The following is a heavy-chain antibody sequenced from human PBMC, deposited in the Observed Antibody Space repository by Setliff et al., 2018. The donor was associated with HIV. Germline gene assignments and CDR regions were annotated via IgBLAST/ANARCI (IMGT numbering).Heavy chain of an antibody. J-gene: IGHJ5*02. CDR3: TRDYRTSNWFDP. CDR1: GFTFDDYG. D-gene: IGHD3-16*02. CDR2: IDWNGDIR. Sequence: GGSLRLSCAASGFTFDDYGMNWVRQVPGKGLEWVSRIDWNGDIRGYADSVKGRFTISRDTAKTSLYLEMNSLRAEDTALYYCTRDYRTSNWFDPWGHGTLVTVSS. V-gene: IGHV3-20*04.